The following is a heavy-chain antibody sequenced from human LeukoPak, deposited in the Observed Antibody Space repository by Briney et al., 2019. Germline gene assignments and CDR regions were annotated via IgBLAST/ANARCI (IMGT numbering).Heavy chain of an antibody. CDR3: ARRDTGLRYFDWFLFDY. CDR2: IYYSGST. D-gene: IGHD3-9*01. J-gene: IGHJ4*02. V-gene: IGHV4-39*01. CDR1: GGSISSSSYY. Sequence: SETLSLTCTVSGGSISSSSYYWGWIRQPPGKGLEWIGSIYYSGSTYYNPSLKSRVTISVDTCKNQFSLKLSSVTAADTAVYYCARRDTGLRYFDWFLFDYWGQGTLVTVSS.